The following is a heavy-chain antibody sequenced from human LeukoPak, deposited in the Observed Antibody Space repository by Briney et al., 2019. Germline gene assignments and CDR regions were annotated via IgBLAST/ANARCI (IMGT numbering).Heavy chain of an antibody. V-gene: IGHV3-23*01. CDR1: GFTFSSYG. D-gene: IGHD3-16*01. CDR2: ISGSGGST. J-gene: IGHJ6*03. Sequence: GGSLRLSCAASGFTFSSYGLSWVRQAPGKGLEWVSAISGSGGSTYYADSVKGRFTISRDNSKNTLYLQMNSLRAEDTAVYYCAARGSLRGYYYYYMDVWGKGTTVTVSS. CDR3: AARGSLRGYYYYYMDV.